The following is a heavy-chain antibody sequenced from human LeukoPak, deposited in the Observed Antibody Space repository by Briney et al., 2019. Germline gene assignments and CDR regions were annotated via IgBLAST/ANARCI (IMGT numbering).Heavy chain of an antibody. V-gene: IGHV3-30-3*01. CDR3: ARGTPPIVVVITTVVDY. J-gene: IGHJ4*02. D-gene: IGHD3-22*01. CDR2: ISYDGSNK. Sequence: GGSLRLSCAASGFTFSSYAMHWVRQAPGKGLEWVAVISYDGSNKYYADSVKGRFTISRDNSKNTLYLQMNSLRAEDTAVYYCARGTPPIVVVITTVVDYWGQGTLVTVSS. CDR1: GFTFSSYA.